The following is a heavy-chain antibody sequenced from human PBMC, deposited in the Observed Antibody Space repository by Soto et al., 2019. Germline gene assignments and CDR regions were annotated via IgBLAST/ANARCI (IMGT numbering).Heavy chain of an antibody. D-gene: IGHD2-21*01. V-gene: IGHV4-34*01. CDR2: INFSGST. CDR1: GGSFSGYY. Sequence: SETLSLTCAVCGGSFSGYYWSWIRQPPGKGLEWIGEINFSGSTNYNPSLKSRVTISIDTSKNQFSLNLSSVTAADTAVYFCAIRLGWLQHYWGQGIQVTVSS. J-gene: IGHJ4*02. CDR3: AIRLGWLQHY.